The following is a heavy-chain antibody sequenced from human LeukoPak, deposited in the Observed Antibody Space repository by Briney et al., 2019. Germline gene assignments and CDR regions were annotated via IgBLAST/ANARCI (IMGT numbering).Heavy chain of an antibody. CDR1: GYTLTELS. D-gene: IGHD5-18*01. Sequence: ASVKVSCKVSGYTLTELSMHWVRQAPGKGLEWMGGFDPEDGETIYAQEFQGRVTMTEDTSTDTAYMELSSLRSEDTAVYYCATGIQLWLPDWYGMDVWGQGTTVTVSS. J-gene: IGHJ6*02. CDR2: FDPEDGET. V-gene: IGHV1-24*01. CDR3: ATGIQLWLPDWYGMDV.